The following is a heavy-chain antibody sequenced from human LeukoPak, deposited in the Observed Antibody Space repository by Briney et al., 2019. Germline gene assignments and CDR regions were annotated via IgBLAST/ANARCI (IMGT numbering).Heavy chain of an antibody. V-gene: IGHV1-69*05. Sequence: SVKVSCKASGGTLSSYAISWVRQAPGQGLEWMGGIIPIFGTANYAQKFQGRVTITTDESTSTAYMELSSLRSEDTAVYYCAGFGVRPYWGQGTLVTVSS. CDR2: IIPIFGTA. D-gene: IGHD2-8*01. CDR1: GGTLSSYA. CDR3: AGFGVRPY. J-gene: IGHJ4*02.